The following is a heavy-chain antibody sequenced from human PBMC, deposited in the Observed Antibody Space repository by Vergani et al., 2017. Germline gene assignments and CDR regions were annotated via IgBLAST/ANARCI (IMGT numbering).Heavy chain of an antibody. CDR1: GGSISSGGYS. J-gene: IGHJ3*02. CDR3: ARGGGIVVAEDRYDAFDI. D-gene: IGHD2-15*01. CDR2: IYHSGST. Sequence: QLQLQESGPGLVKPSETLSLTCAVSGGSISSGGYSWSWIRQPPGKGLEWIGYIYHSGSTYYNPSLKSRVTISVDRSKNQFSLKLSSVTAADTAVYYCARGGGIVVAEDRYDAFDIWGQGTMVTVSS. V-gene: IGHV4-30-2*01.